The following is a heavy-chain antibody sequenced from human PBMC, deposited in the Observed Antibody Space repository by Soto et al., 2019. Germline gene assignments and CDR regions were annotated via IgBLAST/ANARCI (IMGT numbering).Heavy chain of an antibody. CDR1: GFTFSSYW. D-gene: IGHD3-3*01. V-gene: IGHV3-7*01. CDR3: AREHYDFWSGPFDY. CDR2: IKQDGSEK. Sequence: PGGSLRLSCAASGFTFSSYWMSWVRQAPGKGLEWVANIKQDGSEKYYVDSVKGRFTISRDNAKNSLYLQMNSLRAEDTAVYYCAREHYDFWSGPFDYWGQGTLVTVSS. J-gene: IGHJ4*02.